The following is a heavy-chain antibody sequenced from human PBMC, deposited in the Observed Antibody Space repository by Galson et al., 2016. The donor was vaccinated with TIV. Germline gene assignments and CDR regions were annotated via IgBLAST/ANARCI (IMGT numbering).Heavy chain of an antibody. D-gene: IGHD5-12*01. Sequence: VSGYSISSGYYWGWLRQPPGKGLQWIGSIHHTGDTHYDPSLKSRVTISVDTSKNQFSLKLSSVTAADTAVYFCVRGAGISWLRYPFEYWGQGILVTVSS. CDR2: IHHTGDT. CDR3: VRGAGISWLRYPFEY. V-gene: IGHV4-38-2*01. J-gene: IGHJ4*02. CDR1: GYSISSGYY.